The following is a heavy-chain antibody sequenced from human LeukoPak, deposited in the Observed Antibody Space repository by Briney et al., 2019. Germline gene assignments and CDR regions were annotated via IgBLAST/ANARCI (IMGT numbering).Heavy chain of an antibody. Sequence: PGGSLRLSCAASGFTFSSYWMHWVRQVPGKGLVCVSRINRDGGTTGYSDSVKGRFTISRDNAKNTLYLQMNGLRAEDTAVYYCVSVGDYGDYANYFDYWGQGTLVTVSS. V-gene: IGHV3-74*01. J-gene: IGHJ4*02. D-gene: IGHD4-17*01. CDR2: INRDGGTT. CDR1: GFTFSSYW. CDR3: VSVGDYGDYANYFDY.